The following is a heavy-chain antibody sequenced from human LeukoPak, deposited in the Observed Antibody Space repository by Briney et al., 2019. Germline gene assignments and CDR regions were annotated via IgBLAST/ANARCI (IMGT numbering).Heavy chain of an antibody. D-gene: IGHD2-2*01. CDR3: AKVLVPAAPYYYYMDV. J-gene: IGHJ6*03. Sequence: GGSLRLSCAASGFTFSSYSMNWVRQAPGKGLEWVSSISSRSSYLYYADSVKGRFTISRDNSKNTLYLQMNSLRAEDTAVYYCAKVLVPAAPYYYYMDVWGKGTTVTVSS. CDR2: ISSRSSYL. CDR1: GFTFSSYS. V-gene: IGHV3-21*04.